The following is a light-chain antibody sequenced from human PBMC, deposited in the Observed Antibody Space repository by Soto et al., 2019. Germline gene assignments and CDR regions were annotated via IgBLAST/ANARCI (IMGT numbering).Light chain of an antibody. CDR3: QQRSNWPEFT. J-gene: IGKJ3*01. CDR1: QSVSSQ. Sequence: EIVLTQSPATLSLFPGESATLSCRASQSVSSQLAWYQQKPGQAPRLLIYDASNRATGIPARFSGYGSGTDFTLTISSLEPEDFAVYYCQQRSNWPEFTFGPGTKVDIK. CDR2: DAS. V-gene: IGKV3-11*01.